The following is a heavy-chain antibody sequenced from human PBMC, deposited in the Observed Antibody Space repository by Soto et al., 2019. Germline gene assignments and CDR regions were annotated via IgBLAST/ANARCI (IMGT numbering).Heavy chain of an antibody. Sequence: SVKVSCKASGGTFSSYAISWVRQAPGQGLEWMGGIIPIFGTANYAQKFQGRVTITADESTSTAYMELSSLRSEDTAVYYCATHISIVGALPRLDYYYYGMDVWGQGTTVTVSS. J-gene: IGHJ6*02. CDR3: ATHISIVGALPRLDYYYYGMDV. CDR1: GGTFSSYA. V-gene: IGHV1-69*13. CDR2: IIPIFGTA. D-gene: IGHD1-26*01.